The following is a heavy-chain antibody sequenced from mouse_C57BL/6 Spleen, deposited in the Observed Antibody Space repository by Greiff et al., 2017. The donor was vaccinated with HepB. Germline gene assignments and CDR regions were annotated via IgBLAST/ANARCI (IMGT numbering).Heavy chain of an antibody. J-gene: IGHJ2*01. Sequence: DVQLQESGPGLVKPSQSLSLTCSVTGYSITSGYYWNWIRQFPGNKLEWMGYISYDGSNNYNPSLKNRISITRDTSKNQFFLKLNSVTTEDTATYYCARADYYGSNYFDYWGQGTTLTVSS. D-gene: IGHD1-1*01. CDR3: ARADYYGSNYFDY. CDR2: ISYDGSN. CDR1: GYSITSGYY. V-gene: IGHV3-6*01.